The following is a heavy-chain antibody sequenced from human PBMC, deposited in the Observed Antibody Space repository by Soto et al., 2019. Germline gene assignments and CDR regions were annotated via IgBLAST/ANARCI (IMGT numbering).Heavy chain of an antibody. CDR2: INAGNGNT. J-gene: IGHJ6*02. CDR1: GYTFTSYA. V-gene: IGHV1-3*01. D-gene: IGHD6-6*01. CDR3: ARVEYSSWLDLNCRGV. Sequence: GASVKVSCKASGYTFTSYAMHWVRQAPGQRLEWMGWINAGNGNTKYSQKFQGRVTITRDTSASTAYMELSSLRSEDTAVYYCARVEYSSWLDLNCRGVWDQGTTGTVAS.